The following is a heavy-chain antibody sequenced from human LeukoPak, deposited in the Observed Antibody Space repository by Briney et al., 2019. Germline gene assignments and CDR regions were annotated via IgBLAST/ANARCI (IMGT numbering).Heavy chain of an antibody. CDR2: INHSGST. V-gene: IGHV4-34*01. D-gene: IGHD3-22*01. J-gene: IGHJ3*02. CDR1: GGSFSGYY. CDR3: ARFRMNYYDSSGYYYDAFDI. Sequence: SETLSLTCVVYGGSFSGYYWSWIRQPPGKGLEWSGEINHSGSTNYNPSLKGRVTISVDTSKNQFSLKLSCVPAADTAVYYCARFRMNYYDSSGYYYDAFDIWSQGKMVTVSS.